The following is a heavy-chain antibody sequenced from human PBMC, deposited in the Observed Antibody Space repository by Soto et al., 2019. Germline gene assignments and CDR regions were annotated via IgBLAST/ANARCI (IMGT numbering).Heavy chain of an antibody. V-gene: IGHV4-39*01. CDR2: IYYSGST. D-gene: IGHD2-2*01. CDR3: AVVPAAMLYYYYMDV. Sequence: SXTLSLTCTVSGGSISSSSYYWCWIRQPPGKGLEWIGSIYYSGSTYYNPSLKSRVTISVDTSKNQFSLKLSSVTAADTAVYYCAVVPAAMLYYYYMDVWGKGTTVTVSS. CDR1: GGSISSSSYY. J-gene: IGHJ6*03.